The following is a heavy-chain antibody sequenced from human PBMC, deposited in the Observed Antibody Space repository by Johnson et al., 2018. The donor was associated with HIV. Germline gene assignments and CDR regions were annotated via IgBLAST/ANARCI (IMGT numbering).Heavy chain of an antibody. Sequence: VQLVESGGGLVQPGGSLRLSCAASGFTFSSYDMHWVRQATGKGLEWVSAIGTAGDTYYPGSVKGRFTISRENAKNSLYVQMNSLRAEDTALYFCTRGQYLSPFDAFDIWGQGTMVTVSS. V-gene: IGHV3-13*01. CDR2: IGTAGDT. D-gene: IGHD2/OR15-2a*01. CDR1: GFTFSSYD. J-gene: IGHJ3*02. CDR3: TRGQYLSPFDAFDI.